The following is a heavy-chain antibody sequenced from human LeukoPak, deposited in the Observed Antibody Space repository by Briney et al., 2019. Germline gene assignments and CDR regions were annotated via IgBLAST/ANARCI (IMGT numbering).Heavy chain of an antibody. Sequence: AGGSLRLSCAASGFTFTNYWMSWVRQAPGKGLEWVANIKEDGSEKNYVDSVKGRFTISRDNAKNALYLQMDSLRAEDTAVYYCARDPKQQLVLDYWGQGTLVTVSS. D-gene: IGHD6-13*01. J-gene: IGHJ4*02. CDR2: IKEDGSEK. CDR3: ARDPKQQLVLDY. CDR1: GFTFTNYW. V-gene: IGHV3-7*01.